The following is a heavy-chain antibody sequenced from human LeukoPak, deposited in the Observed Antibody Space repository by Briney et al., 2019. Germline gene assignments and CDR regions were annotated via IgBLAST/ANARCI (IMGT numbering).Heavy chain of an antibody. CDR2: IIPIFGTA. V-gene: IGHV1-69*01. CDR3: ARALVVVPAAIGSWFDP. CDR1: GGTFSSYA. D-gene: IGHD2-2*02. J-gene: IGHJ5*02. Sequence: SVKVSCKASGGTFSSYAISWVRQAPGQGLEWMGGIIPIFGTANYAQKFQGRVTITADESTSTAYMELSSLRSEDTAVYYCARALVVVPAAIGSWFDPWGQGTLVTVPS.